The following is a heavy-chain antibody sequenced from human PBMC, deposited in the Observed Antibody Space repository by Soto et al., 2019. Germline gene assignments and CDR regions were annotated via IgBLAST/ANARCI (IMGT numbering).Heavy chain of an antibody. CDR2: IYYSGST. D-gene: IGHD1-20*01. V-gene: IGHV4-30-4*01. CDR3: ARGCITGTIWFDP. CDR1: GGSISSGDYY. Sequence: PSETLSLTCTVSGGSISSGDYYWSWIRQPPGKGLEWIGYIYYSGSTYYNPSLKSRVTISVDTSKNQFSLKLSSVTAADTAVYYCARGCITGTIWFDPWGQGTLVTVS. J-gene: IGHJ5*02.